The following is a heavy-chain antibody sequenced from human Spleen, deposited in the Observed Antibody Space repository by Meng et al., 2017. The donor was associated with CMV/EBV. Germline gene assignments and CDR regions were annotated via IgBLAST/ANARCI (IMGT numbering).Heavy chain of an antibody. D-gene: IGHD6-19*01. J-gene: IGHJ5*02. Sequence: ASVKVSCKPSGYTFTDYYIHWVRQAPGQGLEWMGWINPSGGTNYAQKFQGRVTMTRDTSISTAYMELSRLRSDDTAVYYCARPGVAGTGGWFDPWGQGTLVTVSS. CDR1: GYTFTDYY. CDR3: ARPGVAGTGGWFDP. V-gene: IGHV1-2*02. CDR2: INPSGGT.